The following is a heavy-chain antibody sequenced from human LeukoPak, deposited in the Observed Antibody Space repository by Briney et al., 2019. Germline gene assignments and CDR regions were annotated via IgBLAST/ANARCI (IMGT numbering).Heavy chain of an antibody. Sequence: GGSLRLSCAASGFTFSSYSMSWVRQAPGKGLEWVSAISGGGDNTYYIDSVKGRFTISRDNSKNTLYLQMHSLRAEDTALYYCAKNSVIAFLAYYYYMDVWGKGTTVTVSS. J-gene: IGHJ6*03. CDR2: ISGGGDNT. D-gene: IGHD3-3*02. V-gene: IGHV3-23*01. CDR1: GFTFSSYS. CDR3: AKNSVIAFLAYYYYMDV.